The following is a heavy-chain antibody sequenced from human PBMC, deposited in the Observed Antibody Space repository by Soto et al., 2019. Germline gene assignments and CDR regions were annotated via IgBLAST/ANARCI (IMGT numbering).Heavy chain of an antibody. J-gene: IGHJ4*02. CDR1: GYTFTNFG. CDR2: ISAYNGNT. V-gene: IGHV1-18*01. CDR3: ARGLYRRGTYYAFDN. Sequence: ASVKVSCKASGYTFTNFGISWVRQAPGQGLEWMGWISAYNGNTNYARKLQDRVTLTTDTSTRTAYMELRSLQSDDTAIYYCARGLYRRGTYYAFDNWGQGTLVTVSS. D-gene: IGHD1-26*01.